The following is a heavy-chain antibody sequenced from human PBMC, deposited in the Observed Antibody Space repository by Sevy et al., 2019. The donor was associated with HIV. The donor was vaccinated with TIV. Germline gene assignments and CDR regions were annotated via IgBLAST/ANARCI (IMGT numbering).Heavy chain of an antibody. D-gene: IGHD3-22*01. Sequence: GGSLRLSCVASGFTFSSYAMHWVRQAPGKGLEWVAVISYDGSNKYYADSVKGRFTISRDNSKNTRYLQMNSLRAEDTAVYYCAREGYYYDSSGYLTPDAFDIWGQGTMVTVSS. CDR1: GFTFSSYA. V-gene: IGHV3-30-3*01. CDR3: AREGYYYDSSGYLTPDAFDI. J-gene: IGHJ3*02. CDR2: ISYDGSNK.